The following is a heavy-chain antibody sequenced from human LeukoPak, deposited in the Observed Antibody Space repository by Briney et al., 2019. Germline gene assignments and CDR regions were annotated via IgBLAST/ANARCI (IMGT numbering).Heavy chain of an antibody. D-gene: IGHD3-16*01. Sequence: GGSLRLSCAASGFSFSSYDMHWVRQAPGRGLEWVALVQKDGNSKKYADSVKGRFTISRDNSKNTLYLQMNSLRVEDTAVYYCANIPNSFGPDYWGQGSLVTVSS. J-gene: IGHJ4*02. CDR3: ANIPNSFGPDY. CDR2: VQKDGNSK. CDR1: GFSFSSYD. V-gene: IGHV3-30*02.